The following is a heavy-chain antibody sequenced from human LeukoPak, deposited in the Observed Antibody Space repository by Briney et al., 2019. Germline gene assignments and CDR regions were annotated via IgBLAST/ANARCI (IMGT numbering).Heavy chain of an antibody. D-gene: IGHD3-10*01. Sequence: GGSLRLSCVASGFTFSRYGMNWVRQAPGKGLEWVSSIIDSTGYTYYADSVKGRFTISRGNSKNTLYLQMNSLRAEDTAVYYCARDWRPVGFGEFLYDWGQGALVTVSS. J-gene: IGHJ4*02. CDR1: GFTFSRYG. V-gene: IGHV3-21*01. CDR2: IIDSTGYT. CDR3: ARDWRPVGFGEFLYD.